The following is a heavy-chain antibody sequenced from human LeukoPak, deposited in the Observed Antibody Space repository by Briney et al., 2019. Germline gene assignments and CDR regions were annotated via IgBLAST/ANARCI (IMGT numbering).Heavy chain of an antibody. CDR2: IIPILGIA. V-gene: IGHV1-69*02. D-gene: IGHD2-2*02. CDR3: ARVQLPYQELDY. J-gene: IGHJ4*02. Sequence: SVKVSCKXSGGTFSSYTISWVRQAPGQGLEWMGRIIPILGIANYAQKFQGRVTITADKSTSTAYMELSSLRSEDTAVYYCARVQLPYQELDYWGQGTLVTVSS. CDR1: GGTFSSYT.